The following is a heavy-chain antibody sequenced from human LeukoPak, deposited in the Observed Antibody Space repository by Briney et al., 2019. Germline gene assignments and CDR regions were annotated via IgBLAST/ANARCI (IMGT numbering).Heavy chain of an antibody. CDR1: GFTFSRSA. V-gene: IGHV3-30*15. J-gene: IGHJ6*03. CDR2: ISYDGSNK. D-gene: IGHD6-6*01. Sequence: GGSLRLSCAASGFTFSRSAMHWVRQAPGKGLEWVTVISYDGSNKYYADSVKGRFTISRDNAKNTLYLQVSSLRTEDTAVYYCARDSPSRDSSDYMDVWGKGTTVTVSS. CDR3: ARDSPSRDSSDYMDV.